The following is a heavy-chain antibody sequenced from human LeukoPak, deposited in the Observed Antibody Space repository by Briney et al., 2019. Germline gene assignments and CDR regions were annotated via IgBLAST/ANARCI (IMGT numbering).Heavy chain of an antibody. CDR2: ISSSGSTI. D-gene: IGHD6-19*01. Sequence: TGGSLRLSCAASGFTFSDYYMSWIRQAPGKGLEWVSYISSSGSTIYYADSVKGRFTISRDNAKNSLYLQMNSLRAEDTAVYYCAREIAVAGHNWFDPWGQGTLVTVSS. V-gene: IGHV3-11*04. J-gene: IGHJ5*02. CDR1: GFTFSDYY. CDR3: AREIAVAGHNWFDP.